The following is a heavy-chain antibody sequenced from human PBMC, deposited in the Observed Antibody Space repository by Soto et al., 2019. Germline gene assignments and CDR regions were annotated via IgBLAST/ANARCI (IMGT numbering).Heavy chain of an antibody. CDR2: ITGSGTYT. J-gene: IGHJ5*02. CDR3: ARKDAWSAYNNWFDP. CDR1: GFTFSIFS. D-gene: IGHD3-3*01. Sequence: GSLRLSCVGSGFTFSIFSMNWVRQAPWEGLEWVSSITGSGTYTLYADSVKGRFSISRDNAKNSVYLELNSLRVDDTAVYYCARKDAWSAYNNWFDPWGQGALVTVSS. V-gene: IGHV3-21*01.